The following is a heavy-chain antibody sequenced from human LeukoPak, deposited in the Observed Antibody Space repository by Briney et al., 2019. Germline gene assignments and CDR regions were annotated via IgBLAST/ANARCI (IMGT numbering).Heavy chain of an antibody. V-gene: IGHV4-38-2*02. CDR1: GYSISSGYY. Sequence: ASETLSLTCSVSGYSISSGYYWAWIRQPPGKGLEWIGSFYHSGNTYYNPSLKSRVTFLLDTSKNQLSLTLNSVTAADTAVYYCARAVVVDAFDIWGQGTMVTVSS. D-gene: IGHD2-2*01. CDR2: FYHSGNT. CDR3: ARAVVVDAFDI. J-gene: IGHJ3*02.